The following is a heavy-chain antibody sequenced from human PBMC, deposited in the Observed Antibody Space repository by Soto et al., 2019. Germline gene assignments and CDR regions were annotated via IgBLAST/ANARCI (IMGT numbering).Heavy chain of an antibody. V-gene: IGHV4-31*03. D-gene: IGHD2-21*02. J-gene: IGHJ4*02. CDR1: GGSISSGGYY. Sequence: PSETLSLTCTVSGGSISSGGYYWSWIRQHPGKGLEWIGYIYYSGSTYYNPSLKSRVTISVDTSKNQFSLKLSSVTAADTAVYYCARGSGGYFGFDYWGQGTLVTVSS. CDR3: ARGSGGYFGFDY. CDR2: IYYSGST.